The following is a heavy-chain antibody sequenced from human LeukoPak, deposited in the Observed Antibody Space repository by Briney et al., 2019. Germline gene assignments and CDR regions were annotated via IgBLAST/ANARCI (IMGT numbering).Heavy chain of an antibody. CDR1: DGSFSGYY. CDR3: ARVHGYYDILTGYYRYYFDY. CDR2: INHSGST. D-gene: IGHD3-9*01. Sequence: SETLSLTCAVYDGSFSGYYWTWIRQPPGTGLEWIGEINHSGSTNYNPSLKSRVTISVDTSKNQFSLKLTSVTAADTAVYYCARVHGYYDILTGYYRYYFDYWGQGTLVTVSS. V-gene: IGHV4-34*01. J-gene: IGHJ4*02.